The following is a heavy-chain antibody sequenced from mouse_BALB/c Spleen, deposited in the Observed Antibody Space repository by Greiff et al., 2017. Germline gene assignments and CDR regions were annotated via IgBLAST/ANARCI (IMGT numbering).Heavy chain of an antibody. J-gene: IGHJ3*01. CDR2: IWSDGST. D-gene: IGHD2-4*01. CDR1: GFSLTSYG. CDR3: ARHDDSGDWFAY. Sequence: VQRVESGPDLVAPSQSLSITCTVSGFSLTSYGVHWVRQPPGKGLEWLVVIWSDGSTTYNSALKSRLSISKDNSKSQVFLKMNSLQTDDTAMYYCARHDDSGDWFAYWGQGTLVTVSA. V-gene: IGHV2-6-2*01.